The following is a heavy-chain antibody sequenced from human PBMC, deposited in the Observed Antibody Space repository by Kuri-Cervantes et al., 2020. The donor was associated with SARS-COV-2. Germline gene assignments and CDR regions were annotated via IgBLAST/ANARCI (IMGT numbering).Heavy chain of an antibody. CDR3: AKFTSFSSRWFDP. J-gene: IGHJ5*02. V-gene: IGHV3-30*18. CDR1: GFTFSSYG. Sequence: GESLKISCAASGFTFSSYGMHWVRQAPGKGLEWVAVISYDGSNKYYADSVKGRFTISRDNSKNTLYLQMNSLRAEDTAVYYCAKFTSFSSRWFDPWGQGTLVTVSS. CDR2: ISYDGSNK. D-gene: IGHD2-2*01.